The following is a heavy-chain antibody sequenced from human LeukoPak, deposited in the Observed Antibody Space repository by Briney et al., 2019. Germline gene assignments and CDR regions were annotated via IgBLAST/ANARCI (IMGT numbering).Heavy chain of an antibody. V-gene: IGHV3-30-3*01. Sequence: GGSLRLSCVASGVTFSNYMLNWVRQAPGKGLEWVAVISYDGSNKYYKDAVKGRFTISRDNSKNTLYLQMNSLRAEDTAVYYCARDKLLEYGNWFDPWGQGTLVSVSS. D-gene: IGHD3-10*01. CDR2: ISYDGSNK. CDR3: ARDKLLEYGNWFDP. J-gene: IGHJ5*02. CDR1: GVTFSNYM.